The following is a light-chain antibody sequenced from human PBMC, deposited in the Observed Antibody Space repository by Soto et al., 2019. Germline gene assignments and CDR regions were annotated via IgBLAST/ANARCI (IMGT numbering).Light chain of an antibody. CDR3: QSYDSSLGVV. CDR1: SSNIGAGYD. J-gene: IGLJ2*01. V-gene: IGLV1-40*01. Sequence: QSVLTQPPSVSGAPGQRVTISCTGSSSNIGAGYDVHWYQQLPGTAPKILIYGNSNRPSGVPDRFSGSKSGTSASLAITGLRAEEGADYYCQSYDSSLGVVFGGGTKLTVL. CDR2: GNS.